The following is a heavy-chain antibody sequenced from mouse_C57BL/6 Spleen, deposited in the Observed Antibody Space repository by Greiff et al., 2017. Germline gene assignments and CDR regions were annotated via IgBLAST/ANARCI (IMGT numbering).Heavy chain of an antibody. CDR1: GYTFTSYW. CDR2: IDTNSGGT. V-gene: IGHV1-72*01. J-gene: IGHJ2*01. Sequence: QVQLQQPGAELVKPGASVKLSCKASGYTFTSYWMHWVKQRPGRGLEWIGGIDTNSGGTKYNEKFKGKATLTVDKPSSTAYMQLSSLTSEDSAVYYCARGYYGSYYFDYWGQGTTLTVSS. CDR3: ARGYYGSYYFDY. D-gene: IGHD1-1*01.